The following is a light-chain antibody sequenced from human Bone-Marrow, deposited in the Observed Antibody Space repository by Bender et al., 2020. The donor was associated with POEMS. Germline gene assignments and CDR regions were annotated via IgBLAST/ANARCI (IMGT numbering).Light chain of an antibody. J-gene: IGLJ3*02. CDR3: AAWEDSLNGWV. V-gene: IGLV4-69*01. Sequence: QLVLTQSPSASASLGASVKLTCTLSSGHSNYAIAWHQQQPEKGPRYLMKLNSDGSHSKGDGIPDRFSGSSSGAERYLIISSLQSEDEADYYCAAWEDSLNGWVFGGGTKLTVL. CDR2: LNSDGSH. CDR1: SGHSNYA.